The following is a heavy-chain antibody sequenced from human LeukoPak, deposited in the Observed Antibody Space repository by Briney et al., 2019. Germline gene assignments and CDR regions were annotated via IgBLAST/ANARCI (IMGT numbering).Heavy chain of an antibody. CDR3: TRAGRFGYYWYFEL. D-gene: IGHD1-26*01. CDR1: GDSASGNSAT. J-gene: IGHJ2*01. CDR2: TYYRSKWYN. V-gene: IGHV6-1*01. Sequence: SQTLSLTCAVSGDSASGNSATWNWIRQSPSRGLEWLGRTYYRSKWYNDYAVSVKSRITIHPDTSKNQFSLQLNSVTPEDTAVYYCTRAGRFGYYWYFELWGRGTLVTVSS.